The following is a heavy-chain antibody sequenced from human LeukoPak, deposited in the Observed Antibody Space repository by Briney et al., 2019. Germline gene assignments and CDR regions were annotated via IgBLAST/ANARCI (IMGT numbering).Heavy chain of an antibody. D-gene: IGHD3-9*01. V-gene: IGHV3-23*01. CDR3: ARVAAPLLRYFDWLLFFDP. Sequence: GGSLRLSCAASGFTVSSYGMTWVRQAPGKGLEWVSAFSATDGSAQYAESVKGRFTISRDNSKNSLYLQMNSLRAEDTAVYYCARVAAPLLRYFDWLLFFDPWGQGTLVTVSS. J-gene: IGHJ5*02. CDR1: GFTVSSYG. CDR2: FSATDGSA.